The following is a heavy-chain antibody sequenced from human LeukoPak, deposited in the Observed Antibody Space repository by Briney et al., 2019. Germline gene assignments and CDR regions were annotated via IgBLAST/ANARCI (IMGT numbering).Heavy chain of an antibody. CDR3: AKGYDILTGSLYGMDV. D-gene: IGHD3-9*01. CDR1: GFTLDDYA. J-gene: IGHJ6*02. Sequence: GGSLRLSCAASGFTLDDYAMHWVRQAPGKGLEWVSGISWNSGSIGYADSVKGRFTISRDNAKNSLYLQMNSLRAEDTALYYCAKGYDILTGSLYGMDVWGQGTTVTVSS. CDR2: ISWNSGSI. V-gene: IGHV3-9*01.